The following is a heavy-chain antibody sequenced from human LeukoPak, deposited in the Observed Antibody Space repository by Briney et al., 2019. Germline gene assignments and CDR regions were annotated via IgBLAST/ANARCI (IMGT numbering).Heavy chain of an antibody. J-gene: IGHJ6*03. V-gene: IGHV4-59*11. D-gene: IGHD3-9*01. CDR2: IYYSGST. CDR1: GGSISSHY. CDR3: AAYTIIPSYYYMDV. Sequence: PSETLSLTCTVSGGSISSHYWSWIRQPPGKGLEWIGYIYYSGSTNYNPSLKSRVTISVDTSKNQFSLKLSSVTAADTAVYYCAAYTIIPSYYYMDVWAKGPRSPSP.